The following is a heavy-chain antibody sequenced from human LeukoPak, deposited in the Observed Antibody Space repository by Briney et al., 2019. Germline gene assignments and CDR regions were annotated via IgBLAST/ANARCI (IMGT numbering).Heavy chain of an antibody. D-gene: IGHD3-22*01. V-gene: IGHV3-23*01. CDR2: ISANGGGT. Sequence: PGGSLRLSCAASGFSFSDYVMTWVRQAPGKGLEWVSSISANGGGTYYADSVKGRFTISRDNSKNTLFLQMNSLRAEDSAVYYCATDTEGDPSCYYLVGGQGTLITVSS. J-gene: IGHJ4*02. CDR1: GFSFSDYV. CDR3: ATDTEGDPSCYYLV.